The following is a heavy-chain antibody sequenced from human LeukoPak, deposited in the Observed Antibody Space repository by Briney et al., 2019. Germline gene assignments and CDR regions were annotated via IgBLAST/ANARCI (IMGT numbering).Heavy chain of an antibody. Sequence: GGSLRLSCADSGFTLSDRSMNWVRQIPGEGLEWLSYIDRNSNSIYYADSVKGRFTISRDNAKNSLSLQMNSLRADDTAVYYCVRGDTSGWDFDSWGQGTLVTVSS. D-gene: IGHD6-19*01. J-gene: IGHJ4*02. CDR3: VRGDTSGWDFDS. V-gene: IGHV3-48*01. CDR1: GFTLSDRS. CDR2: IDRNSNSI.